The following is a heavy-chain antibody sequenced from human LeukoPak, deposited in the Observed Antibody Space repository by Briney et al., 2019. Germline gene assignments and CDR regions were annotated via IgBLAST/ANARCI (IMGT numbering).Heavy chain of an antibody. D-gene: IGHD3-3*01. Sequence: GGSLRLSCAASGFTFSSYWMSWVRQAPGKGLEWVANVKQDGSEKYYVDSVKGRFTISRDNAKNSLYLQMNSLRAEDTAVYYCAREEHYDFWSGYYYYYGMDVWGQGTTVTFSS. CDR1: GFTFSSYW. V-gene: IGHV3-7*01. J-gene: IGHJ6*02. CDR3: AREEHYDFWSGYYYYYGMDV. CDR2: VKQDGSEK.